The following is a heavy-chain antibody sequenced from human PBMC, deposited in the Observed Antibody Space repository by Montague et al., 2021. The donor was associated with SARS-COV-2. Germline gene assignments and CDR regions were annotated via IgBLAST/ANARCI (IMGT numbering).Heavy chain of an antibody. Sequence: SLRLSCAASGFTFSNHDMNWVRQAPGNGPEWISYISTSAYTTSYAGSVKGRFTISRDNGKNSLYLQMNSLRVEDTAVYYCTRDYRSIVGDGLDIWGQGTKVTVSS. CDR3: TRDYRSIVGDGLDI. CDR2: ISTSAYTT. D-gene: IGHD3-16*02. CDR1: GFTFSNHD. J-gene: IGHJ3*02. V-gene: IGHV3-48*03.